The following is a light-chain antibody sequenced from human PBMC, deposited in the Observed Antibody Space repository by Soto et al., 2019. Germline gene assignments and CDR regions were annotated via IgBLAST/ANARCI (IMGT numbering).Light chain of an antibody. CDR1: SGHSSYA. Sequence: QAVLTQSPSASASLGASVKLTCTLSSGHSSYAIAWHQQQPEKGPRYLMKLNSDGSHSKGDGIPDRFSGSSSGAERYLTIYGLQSEDEADYYCQTWGTGIQVFGGGTKVTVL. CDR3: QTWGTGIQV. V-gene: IGLV4-69*01. J-gene: IGLJ3*02. CDR2: LNSDGSH.